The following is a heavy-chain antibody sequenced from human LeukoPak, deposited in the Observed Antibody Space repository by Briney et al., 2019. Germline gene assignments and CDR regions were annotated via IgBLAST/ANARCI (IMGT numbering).Heavy chain of an antibody. Sequence: SQTLSLTCTVSGGSISSGGYYWSWIRQHPGKGLEWIVYIYYSGSTYYNPSLKSRVTISVDTSKNQFSLKLSSVTAADTAVYYCARSDSSGYPAFDYWGQGTLVTVSS. CDR1: GGSISSGGYY. D-gene: IGHD3-22*01. CDR2: IYYSGST. V-gene: IGHV4-31*03. CDR3: ARSDSSGYPAFDY. J-gene: IGHJ4*02.